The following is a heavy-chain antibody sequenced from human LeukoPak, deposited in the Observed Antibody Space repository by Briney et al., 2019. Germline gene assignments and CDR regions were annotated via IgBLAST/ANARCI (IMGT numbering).Heavy chain of an antibody. V-gene: IGHV3-23*01. D-gene: IGHD4-17*01. CDR2: ISGSGGST. J-gene: IGHJ4*02. CDR3: AKVGDYVALY. Sequence: GGSLRLSCATSGFTFSSYAMNWVRQAPGKGLEWVSVISGSGGSTYNADSVKGRFTISRDNSKNTLYLQMNSLRAEDTAVYYCAKVGDYVALYWGQGTLVTVSS. CDR1: GFTFSSYA.